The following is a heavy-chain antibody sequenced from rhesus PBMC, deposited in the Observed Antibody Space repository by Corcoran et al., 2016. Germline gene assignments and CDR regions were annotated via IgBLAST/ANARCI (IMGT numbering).Heavy chain of an antibody. J-gene: IGHJ4*01. V-gene: IGHV4-173*01. CDR1: GYSISSNY. CDR2: ISGGCGSN. D-gene: IGHD2-27*01. Sequence: QVQLQESGPGLVKPSETLSLTCAVSGYSISSNYWSWIRQPPGKGLEWIGYISGGCGSNYNNPSLNSRDTISTKTPNTQSSLKPSSVTAPDTAAYSGARVVWSGIYCTPGSFGYWGQGVLVTVSS. CDR3: ARVVWSGIYCTPGSFGY.